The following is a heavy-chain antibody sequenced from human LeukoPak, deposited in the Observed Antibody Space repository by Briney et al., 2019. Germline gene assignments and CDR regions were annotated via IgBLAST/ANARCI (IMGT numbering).Heavy chain of an antibody. D-gene: IGHD5-24*01. V-gene: IGHV4-59*01. CDR2: IYYSGST. J-gene: IGHJ4*02. Sequence: SETLSLTCTVSGGSISSYYWSWIRQPPGKGLEWIGYIYYSGSTNYNPSLKSRVTTSVDTSKNQFSLKLSSVTAADTAVYYCASCRDGYNPFDYWGQGTLVTVSS. CDR1: GGSISSYY. CDR3: ASCRDGYNPFDY.